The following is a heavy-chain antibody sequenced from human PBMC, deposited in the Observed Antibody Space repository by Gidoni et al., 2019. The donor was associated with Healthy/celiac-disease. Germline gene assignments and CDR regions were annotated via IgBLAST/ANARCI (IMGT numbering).Heavy chain of an antibody. CDR2: ISSSSSTI. Sequence: EVQLVESGGGLVQPGGSLRLSCAASGFTFSSYSMNWVRQAPGKGLEWVSYISSSSSTIYYADSVKGRFTISRDNAKNSLYLQMNSLRAEDTAVYYCAREDYGDYAWFDPWGQGTLVTVSS. D-gene: IGHD4-17*01. J-gene: IGHJ5*02. CDR1: GFTFSSYS. V-gene: IGHV3-48*01. CDR3: AREDYGDYAWFDP.